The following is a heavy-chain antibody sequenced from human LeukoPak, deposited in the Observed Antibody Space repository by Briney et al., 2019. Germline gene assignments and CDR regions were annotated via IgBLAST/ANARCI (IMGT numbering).Heavy chain of an antibody. CDR3: ARGDFWSGYYSPQYGMDV. CDR2: IIPIFGTA. CDR1: GGTFSSYA. V-gene: IGHV1-69*13. D-gene: IGHD3-3*01. J-gene: IGHJ6*02. Sequence: ASVKVSCKASGGTFSSYAISWVRQAPGQGLEWMGGIIPIFGTANYAQKSQGRVTITADESTSTAYMELSSLRSEDTAVYYCARGDFWSGYYSPQYGMDVWGQGTTVTVSS.